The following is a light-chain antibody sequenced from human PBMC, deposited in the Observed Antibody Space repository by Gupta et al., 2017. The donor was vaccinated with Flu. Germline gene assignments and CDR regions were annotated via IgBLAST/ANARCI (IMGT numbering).Light chain of an antibody. Sequence: TLSASVGDRVTITCRASQSISNKLAWYQQKPGKAPKLLIYGASSLVSGVPARFSGIGSGTEFALTITSLQSEDFAAYYCQRYDDWPVTFGGGTKLEIK. CDR2: GAS. J-gene: IGKJ4*01. CDR1: QSISNK. CDR3: QRYDDWPVT. V-gene: IGKV1-5*01.